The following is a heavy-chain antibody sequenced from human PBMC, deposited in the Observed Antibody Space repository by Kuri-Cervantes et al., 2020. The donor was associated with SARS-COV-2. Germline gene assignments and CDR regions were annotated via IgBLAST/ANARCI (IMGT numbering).Heavy chain of an antibody. Sequence: ESLMISCTASGGSIRSYYWSWNRQPPGKGLEWVGYIYYSGNTYYKPSLKSRVTISVDTSKNQFSLKLSSVTAENTAVYYCARENAPGWFDHWGQGTLVTVSS. CDR3: ARENAPGWFDH. CDR2: IYYSGNT. V-gene: IGHV4-4*08. CDR1: GGSIRSYY. J-gene: IGHJ5*02.